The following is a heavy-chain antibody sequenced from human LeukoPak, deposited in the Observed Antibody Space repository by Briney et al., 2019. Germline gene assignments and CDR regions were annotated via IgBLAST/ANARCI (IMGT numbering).Heavy chain of an antibody. V-gene: IGHV3-23*01. D-gene: IGHD2-21*01. CDR1: GFTFSSYA. CDR2: INGSGGST. Sequence: GGSLRLSCAASGFTFSSYAMSWVRQAPGKGLEWVSDINGSGGSTYYADSVRGRFTIYRDNFRNTLYLQMNRLRVEDAALYYCARAPVTSCRGAFCYPFDLWGQGVLVTVSS. J-gene: IGHJ4*02. CDR3: ARAPVTSCRGAFCYPFDL.